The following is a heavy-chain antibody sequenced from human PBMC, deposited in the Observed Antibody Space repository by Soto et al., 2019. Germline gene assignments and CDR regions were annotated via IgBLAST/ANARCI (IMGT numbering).Heavy chain of an antibody. J-gene: IGHJ6*02. CDR3: ARGDRGGSGSPASYYYSGLDV. CDR1: GFTFSSYA. Sequence: DVQLLESGGHLVQPGGSLRLSCAASGFTFSSYAMSWVRQAPGKGLEWVSSVSAGGDMTYYSDSVKGRFTISRDNSNNAVVLQMKSLRIEDTALYYCARGDRGGSGSPASYYYSGLDVWGQGTTVTVS. V-gene: IGHV3-23*01. CDR2: VSAGGDMT. D-gene: IGHD3-10*01.